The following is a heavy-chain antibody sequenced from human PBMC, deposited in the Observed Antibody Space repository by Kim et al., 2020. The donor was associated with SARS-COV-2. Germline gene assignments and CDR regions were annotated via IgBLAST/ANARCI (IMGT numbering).Heavy chain of an antibody. D-gene: IGHD6-13*01. V-gene: IGHV3-30*04. CDR1: GFTFSSYA. J-gene: IGHJ4*02. CDR2: ISYDGSNK. CDR3: ARDDSYSSHLKESFDY. Sequence: GGSLRLSCAASGFTFSSYAMHWVRQAPGKGLEWVAVISYDGSNKYYADSVKGRFTISRDNSKNTLYLQMNSLRAEDTAVYYCARDDSYSSHLKESFDYWGQGTLVTVSS.